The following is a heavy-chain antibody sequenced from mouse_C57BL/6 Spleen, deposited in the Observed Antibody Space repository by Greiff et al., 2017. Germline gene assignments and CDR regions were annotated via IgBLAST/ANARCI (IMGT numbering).Heavy chain of an antibody. J-gene: IGHJ4*01. D-gene: IGHD2-1*01. V-gene: IGHV1-19*01. CDR3: ARRGNYDAMDY. CDR1: GYTFTDYY. Sequence: VHVKQSGPVLVKPGASVKMSCKASGYTFTDYYMNWVKQSHGKSLEWIGVINPYNGGTSYNQKFKGKATLTVDKSSSTAYMELNSLTSEDSAVYYCARRGNYDAMDYWGQGTSVTVSS. CDR2: INPYNGGT.